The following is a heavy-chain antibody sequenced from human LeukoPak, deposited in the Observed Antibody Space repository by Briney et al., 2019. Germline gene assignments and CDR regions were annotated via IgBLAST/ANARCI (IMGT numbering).Heavy chain of an antibody. CDR3: ARDSQYYDFWSGYYIGFDY. J-gene: IGHJ4*02. CDR2: ISSSSSYI. V-gene: IGHV3-21*01. D-gene: IGHD3-3*01. CDR1: GFTFSSYS. Sequence: GGSLRLSCAASGFTFSSYSMNWVRQAPGKGLEWVSSISSSSSYIYYADSVKGRFTISRDNAKNSLYLQMNSLRAEDTAVYYCARDSQYYDFWSGYYIGFDYWGQGTLVTVSS.